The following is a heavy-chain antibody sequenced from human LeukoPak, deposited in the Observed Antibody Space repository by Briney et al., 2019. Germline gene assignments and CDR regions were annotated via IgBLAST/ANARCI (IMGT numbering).Heavy chain of an antibody. J-gene: IGHJ6*02. CDR1: GGSISSYY. V-gene: IGHV4-59*08. D-gene: IGHD3-3*01. CDR3: ARHPSPSGYYDFWSGYYLDYYYGMDV. CDR2: IYYNGRT. Sequence: KPSETLSLTCTVPGGSISSYYWRWIREPPGKGLGWIGCIYYNGRTNYNPSLKSRVTISVDTSKNQFSLKLSSVTAADTAVYYCARHPSPSGYYDFWSGYYLDYYYGMDVWGQGTTVTVSS.